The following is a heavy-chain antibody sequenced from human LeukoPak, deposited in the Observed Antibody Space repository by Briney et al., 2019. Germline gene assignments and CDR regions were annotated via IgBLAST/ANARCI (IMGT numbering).Heavy chain of an antibody. V-gene: IGHV1-24*01. Sequence: ASVKVSCKVSGYTLTELSMHWVRQAPGKGLEWMGGFDPEDGETIYAQKFQGRVTMTEDTSTDTAYMELSSLRSEDTAVYYCATSAELYSYGYAQFDYWGQGTLVTVSS. D-gene: IGHD5-18*01. CDR2: FDPEDGET. CDR3: ATSAELYSYGYAQFDY. CDR1: GYTLTELS. J-gene: IGHJ4*02.